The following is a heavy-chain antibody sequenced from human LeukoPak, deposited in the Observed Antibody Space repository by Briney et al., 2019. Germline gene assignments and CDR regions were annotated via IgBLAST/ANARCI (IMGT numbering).Heavy chain of an antibody. Sequence: GESLKISCKGSGYSFTSYWIGWVRQMPGKGLEWMGIIYPGDSDTRYGPSFQGQVTISADKSISTAYLQWSSLKASDTAMYYCARGGYGSGSYYYVWFDPWGQGTLVTVSS. CDR3: ARGGYGSGSYYYVWFDP. V-gene: IGHV5-51*01. D-gene: IGHD3-10*01. CDR1: GYSFTSYW. CDR2: IYPGDSDT. J-gene: IGHJ5*02.